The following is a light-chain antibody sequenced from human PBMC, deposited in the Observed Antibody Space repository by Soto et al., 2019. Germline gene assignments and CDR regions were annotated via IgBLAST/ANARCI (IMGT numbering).Light chain of an antibody. CDR1: QSVSSSY. CDR2: GAS. V-gene: IGKV3-20*01. J-gene: IGKJ1*01. CDR3: QPHGSSLWT. Sequence: EIVLTQSPGTLSLSPGERATLSCRASQSVSSSYLAWYQQKPGQAPRLLIYGASSRATGIPDRFSGSGSETDFTLTIKKLEHEDVALYYYQPHGSSLWTFGQGTKVEIK.